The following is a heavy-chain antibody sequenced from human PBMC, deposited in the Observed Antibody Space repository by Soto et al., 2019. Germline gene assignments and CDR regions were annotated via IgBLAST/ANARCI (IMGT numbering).Heavy chain of an antibody. CDR2: FDPEDGET. J-gene: IGHJ5*02. Sequence: GASVKVSCKVSGYTLTELSMHWVRQAPGKGLEWMGGFDPEDGETIYAQKFQGRVTMTEDTSTDTAYMELSSLRSEDTAVYYCATIPGIAAAGSQYWFDPWGQGTLVTVSS. V-gene: IGHV1-24*01. CDR1: GYTLTELS. D-gene: IGHD6-13*01. CDR3: ATIPGIAAAGSQYWFDP.